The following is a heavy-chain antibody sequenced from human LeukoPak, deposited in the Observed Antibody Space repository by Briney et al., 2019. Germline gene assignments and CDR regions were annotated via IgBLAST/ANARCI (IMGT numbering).Heavy chain of an antibody. CDR3: ARTRGLWFGELGPFDY. V-gene: IGHV4-34*01. Sequence: SETLSLTCAVYGGSFSGYYWSWTRQPPGKGLEWIGEINHSGSTNYNPSLKSRVTISVDTSKNQFSLKLSSVTAADTAVYYCARTRGLWFGELGPFDYWGQGTLVTVSS. CDR1: GGSFSGYY. J-gene: IGHJ4*02. D-gene: IGHD3-10*01. CDR2: INHSGST.